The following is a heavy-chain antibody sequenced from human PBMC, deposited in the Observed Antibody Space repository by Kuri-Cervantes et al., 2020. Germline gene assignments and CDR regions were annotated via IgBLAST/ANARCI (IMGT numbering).Heavy chain of an antibody. D-gene: IGHD3-10*01. CDR1: GFSFSSYW. CDR2: IKQDGSEK. CDR3: ARDEVLLWFGKVLSPYYGKDV. J-gene: IGHJ6*02. Sequence: WGSLRLSCAASGFSFSSYWMSWVRQAPGKGLEWVANIKQDGSEKYYVDSVKGRFTISRDNAKNSLYLQMNSLRAEDTAVYYCARDEVLLWFGKVLSPYYGKDVWGQGTTVTVSS. V-gene: IGHV3-7*01.